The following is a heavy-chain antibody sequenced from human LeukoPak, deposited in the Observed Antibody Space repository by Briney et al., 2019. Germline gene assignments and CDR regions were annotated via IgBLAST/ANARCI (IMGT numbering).Heavy chain of an antibody. Sequence: GESLQISCKGSGYSFSSYWIGWVRQMPGKGLEWMGIIYPGDSDTRYSPSFQGQVTISADKSITTAYLQWSSLKASDTAMYYCARATSTVAAVSYWGQGTLVTVSS. CDR1: GYSFSSYW. CDR3: ARATSTVAAVSY. V-gene: IGHV5-51*01. CDR2: IYPGDSDT. D-gene: IGHD6-13*01. J-gene: IGHJ4*02.